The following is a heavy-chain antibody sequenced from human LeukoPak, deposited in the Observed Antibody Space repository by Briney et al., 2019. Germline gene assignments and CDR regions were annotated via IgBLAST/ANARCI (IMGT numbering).Heavy chain of an antibody. Sequence: SETLSLTCTVSGSSISTSSYYWGWIRQPPGKGLEWIGSIYYSGSTYYNPSLKSRVTISVDTSKNQFSLKLSSVTAADTAVYYCARGDLGGPGWFDPWGQGTLVTVSS. J-gene: IGHJ5*02. CDR1: GSSISTSSYY. D-gene: IGHD4-23*01. V-gene: IGHV4-39*07. CDR3: ARGDLGGPGWFDP. CDR2: IYYSGST.